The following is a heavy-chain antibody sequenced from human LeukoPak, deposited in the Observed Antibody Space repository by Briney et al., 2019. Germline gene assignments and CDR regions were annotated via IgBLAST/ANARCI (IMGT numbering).Heavy chain of an antibody. CDR3: AKWKCSGGSCYPYYFDY. V-gene: IGHV3-23*01. J-gene: IGHJ4*02. CDR2: ISGSGGST. Sequence: PGGSLRLSCAASGFTFSSYAMSWVRQAPGKGLEWVSAISGSGGSTYYADSVKGRFTISRDNSKNTLYLQMNSLRAEDTAVYYCAKWKCSGGSCYPYYFDYWGQGTLVTVSS. D-gene: IGHD2-15*01. CDR1: GFTFSSYA.